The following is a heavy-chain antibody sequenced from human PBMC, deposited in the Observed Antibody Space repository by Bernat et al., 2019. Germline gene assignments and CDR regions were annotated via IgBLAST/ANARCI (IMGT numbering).Heavy chain of an antibody. Sequence: EVQLVESGGGLVKPGGSLRLSCAASGFTFSSYSMNWVRQAPGKGLEWVSSISSSSSYIYYADSVKGRFTISRDNAKNSLYLQMNSLRAEDTAVYYWGGDKARLTIVVVPAVIYWAKGTLVTVS. CDR1: GFTFSSYS. J-gene: IGHJ4*02. CDR3: GGDKARLTIVVVPAVIY. V-gene: IGHV3-21*01. D-gene: IGHD2-2*01. CDR2: ISSSSSYI.